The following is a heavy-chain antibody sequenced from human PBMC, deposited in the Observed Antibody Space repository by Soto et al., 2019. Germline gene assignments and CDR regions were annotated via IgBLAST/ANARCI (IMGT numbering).Heavy chain of an antibody. V-gene: IGHV3-30*18. J-gene: IGHJ3*02. CDR2: ISYDGSNK. CDR1: GFTFSSYG. Sequence: QVQLVESGGGVVQPGRSLRLSCAASGFTFSSYGMHWVRQAPGKGLEWVAVISYDGSNKYYADSVKGRFTISRDNSKNTLYLQMNSLRAEDTAVYYCAKDGMEQGEGAFDIWGQGTMVTVSS. D-gene: IGHD3-16*01. CDR3: AKDGMEQGEGAFDI.